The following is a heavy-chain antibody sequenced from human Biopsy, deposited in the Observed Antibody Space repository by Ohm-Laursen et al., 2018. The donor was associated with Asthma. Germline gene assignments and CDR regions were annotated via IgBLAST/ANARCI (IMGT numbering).Heavy chain of an antibody. D-gene: IGHD2-2*01. J-gene: IGHJ6*02. CDR3: ARRAPPGIVVLPVGGGMDV. CDR1: GGSLSSYY. Sequence: SDTLSLTCTVSGGSLSSYYWSWIRQPPGKGLEWIGYIYYRGSTNYNPSLKSRVTILVDTSKNQFSLKLSSVTAADTAVYYCARRAPPGIVVLPVGGGMDVWGQGTTVTVSS. V-gene: IGHV4-59*07. CDR2: IYYRGST.